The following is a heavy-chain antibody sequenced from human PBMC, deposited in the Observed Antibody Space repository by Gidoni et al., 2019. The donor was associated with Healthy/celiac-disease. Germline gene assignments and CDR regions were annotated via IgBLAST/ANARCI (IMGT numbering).Heavy chain of an antibody. CDR3: TTDGIRDYDFWSGYGMLEGV. CDR2: IKSKTDGGTT. D-gene: IGHD3-3*01. Sequence: EVQLVESGGGLVKPGGSLRLSCAASGFTFSNARMRWVRQAPGKGLEWVGRIKSKTDGGTTDYAAPVKGRFTISRDDSKNTLYLQMNSLKTEDTAVYYCTTDGIRDYDFWSGYGMLEGVWGKGTTVTVSS. CDR1: GFTFSNAR. J-gene: IGHJ6*04. V-gene: IGHV3-15*01.